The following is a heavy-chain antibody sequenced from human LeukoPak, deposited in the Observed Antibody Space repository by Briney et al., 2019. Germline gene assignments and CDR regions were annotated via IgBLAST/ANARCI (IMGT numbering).Heavy chain of an antibody. D-gene: IGHD6-13*01. CDR3: ARSISSWRTFDS. CDR2: IDWDDDK. CDR1: GFSLSTSGMC. J-gene: IGHJ4*02. Sequence: SGPALVKPTQTLTLTCTFSGFSLSTSGMCVTWIRQPPGKALEWLARIDWDDDKYYSTSLKTRLTISKDTSKNQVVLTMTNMDPVDTATYYCARSISSWRTFDSWGQGTLVTVSS. V-gene: IGHV2-70*11.